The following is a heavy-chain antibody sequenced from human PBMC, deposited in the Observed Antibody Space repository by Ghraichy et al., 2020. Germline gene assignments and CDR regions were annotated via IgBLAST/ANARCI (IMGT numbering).Heavy chain of an antibody. J-gene: IGHJ5*02. D-gene: IGHD1-26*01. CDR1: GYTFTSYG. V-gene: IGHV1-18*04. CDR2: TSAYNDDT. Sequence: ASVKFSCKASGYTFTSYGISWVRQAPGQGLEWMGWTSAYNDDTNYAQKFRGRVTMTTDTSTNTAYMEVRSLRSDDTAVYYCARDWDGRDDCFDPWGQGTLVTVSS. CDR3: ARDWDGRDDCFDP.